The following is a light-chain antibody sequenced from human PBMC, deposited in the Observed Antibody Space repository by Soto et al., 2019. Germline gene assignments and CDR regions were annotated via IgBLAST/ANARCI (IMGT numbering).Light chain of an antibody. J-gene: IGKJ5*01. CDR3: QQRKSYPIT. CDR1: QDINTY. V-gene: IGKV1-9*01. Sequence: DIQLTQSPSFLSASVGDRVTITCRASQDINTYLAWYQQKPGKAPKLLIFAASTLQNGVPSRFSGSVSVKEFTVTITSLQPEDFATYYCQQRKSYPITFGQGTRLEIK. CDR2: AAS.